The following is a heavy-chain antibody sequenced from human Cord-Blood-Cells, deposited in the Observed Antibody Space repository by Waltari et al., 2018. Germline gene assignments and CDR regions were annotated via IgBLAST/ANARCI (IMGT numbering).Heavy chain of an antibody. CDR1: GFTFSSYE. CDR3: ARGNLGWGHDAFDI. V-gene: IGHV3-48*03. J-gene: IGHJ3*02. D-gene: IGHD3-16*01. CDR2: IGSRGSTI. Sequence: EVQLVESGGGLVQPGGSLRLSCAASGFTFSSYEMNWVRQAPGKGLDGVSYIGSRGSTIYYADSVKGRVTISRDNAKNSLYLQMNSLRAEDTAVYYCARGNLGWGHDAFDIWGQGTMVTVSS.